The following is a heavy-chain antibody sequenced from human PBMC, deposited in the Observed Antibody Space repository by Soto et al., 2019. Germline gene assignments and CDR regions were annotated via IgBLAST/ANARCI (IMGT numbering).Heavy chain of an antibody. CDR1: GDSISSYY. CDR2: IYYSGNT. V-gene: IGHV4-59*01. D-gene: IGHD3-22*01. Sequence: SETLSLTCTVSGDSISSYYWSWIRQPPGKGLEWIGYIYYSGNTNYNPSLESRVTISVDTSKNQFSLKLNSVTAADTAVYYCASYTYYCDSSGYYYHYFQHWGQGTLFTVS. J-gene: IGHJ1*01. CDR3: ASYTYYCDSSGYYYHYFQH.